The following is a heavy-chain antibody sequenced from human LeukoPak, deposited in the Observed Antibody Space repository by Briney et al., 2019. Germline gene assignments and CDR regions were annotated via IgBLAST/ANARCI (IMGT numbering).Heavy chain of an antibody. V-gene: IGHV1-24*01. J-gene: IGHJ5*02. CDR3: ATDPPIAVAGTSGWFDP. CDR2: FDPEDGET. CDR1: GYTLTELS. D-gene: IGHD6-19*01. Sequence: ASVKVSCKVSGYTLTELSMHWVRQAPGKGLEWMGGFDPEDGETIYAQKFQGRVTMTEDTSTDTACMELSSLRSEDTAVYYCATDPPIAVAGTSGWFDPWGQGTLVTVSS.